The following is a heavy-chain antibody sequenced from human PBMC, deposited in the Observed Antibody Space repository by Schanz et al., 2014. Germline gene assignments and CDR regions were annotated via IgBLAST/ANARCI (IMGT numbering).Heavy chain of an antibody. Sequence: EVQLVESGGGLIQPGGSLRLSCVASGFTVSSNYMNWVRQAPGKGLEWVSSISNGGGYIYYADSVKGRFTISRDNAKNSVYLQMHSLRAEDTALYYCARDRDAGGYDSWGQGTLVTVSS. V-gene: IGHV3-21*01. D-gene: IGHD2-8*02. J-gene: IGHJ5*01. CDR2: ISNGGGYI. CDR1: GFTVSSNY. CDR3: ARDRDAGGYDS.